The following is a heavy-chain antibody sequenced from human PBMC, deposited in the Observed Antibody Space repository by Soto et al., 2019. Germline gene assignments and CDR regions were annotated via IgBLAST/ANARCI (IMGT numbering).Heavy chain of an antibody. CDR2: INHSGST. D-gene: IGHD3-3*01. Sequence: SETLSLTCAVYGGSFSGYYWSWIRQPPGKGLEWIGEINHSGSTNYNPSLKSRVTISVDTSKNQFSLKLSSVTAADTAVYYCARGRRYYDFWSGYPKYYFDYWGQGPLVTVSS. V-gene: IGHV4-34*01. CDR3: ARGRRYYDFWSGYPKYYFDY. J-gene: IGHJ4*02. CDR1: GGSFSGYY.